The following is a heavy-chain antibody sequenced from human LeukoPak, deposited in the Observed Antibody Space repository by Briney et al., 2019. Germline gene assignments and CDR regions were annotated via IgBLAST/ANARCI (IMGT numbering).Heavy chain of an antibody. CDR3: AREVGGDYDALDY. J-gene: IGHJ4*02. V-gene: IGHV4-39*07. CDR2: IYYSGST. CDR1: GGSISSSNYY. D-gene: IGHD4-17*01. Sequence: SETLSLTCTVSGGSISSSNYYWGWIRQPPGKGLEWIGSIYYSGSTYYNPSLKSRVTISVDKSKNQFSLNLNSVTAADTAVYYCAREVGGDYDALDYWGQGTLVTVSS.